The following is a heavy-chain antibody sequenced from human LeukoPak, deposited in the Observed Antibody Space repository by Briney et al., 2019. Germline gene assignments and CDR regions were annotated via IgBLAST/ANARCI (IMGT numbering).Heavy chain of an antibody. CDR2: IIPIFGTA. V-gene: IGHV1-69*13. CDR1: GGTFSSYA. D-gene: IGHD1-7*01. Sequence: SVKVSCKASGGTFSSYAISWVRQAPGQGLEWMGGIIPIFGTANYAQKFQGRVTITADESTSIAYMELSSLRSEDTAVYYCARDGITGTMDDAFDIWGQGTMVTVSS. J-gene: IGHJ3*02. CDR3: ARDGITGTMDDAFDI.